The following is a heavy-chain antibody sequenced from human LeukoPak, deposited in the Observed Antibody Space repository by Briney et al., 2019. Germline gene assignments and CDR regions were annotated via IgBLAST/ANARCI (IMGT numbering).Heavy chain of an antibody. V-gene: IGHV1-18*01. CDR1: GYTFTNHG. CDR2: ISTYNGNT. CDR3: ARSGGWAYGDYDGFIAFDI. Sequence: ASVKVSCKASGYTFTNHGISWVRQAPGQGLEGMGWISTYNGNTNYAQKLQGRVTMTTHTSTSTAYMELRSLRSDDTAVYYCARSGGWAYGDYDGFIAFDIWGQGTMVTVSS. J-gene: IGHJ3*02. D-gene: IGHD4-17*01.